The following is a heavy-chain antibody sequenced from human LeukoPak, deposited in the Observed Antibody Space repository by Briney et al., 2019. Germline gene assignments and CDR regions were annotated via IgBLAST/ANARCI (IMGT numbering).Heavy chain of an antibody. J-gene: IGHJ4*02. Sequence: ASLKVFCKASGYTFGEYYLHWVRQDPGQGLEWMGWISPNSGGTNYAQNFQDRVTLTGDPSLNTVYMELTSLRSDDTAVYYCARISDAHNRGLKYWGQGTLVTVSS. V-gene: IGHV1-2*02. D-gene: IGHD3-16*02. CDR1: GYTFGEYY. CDR2: ISPNSGGT. CDR3: ARISDAHNRGLKY.